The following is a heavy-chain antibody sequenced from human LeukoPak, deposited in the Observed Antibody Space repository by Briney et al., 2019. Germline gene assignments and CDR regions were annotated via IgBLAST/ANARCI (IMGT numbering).Heavy chain of an antibody. CDR1: GGSMGGYS. Sequence: SETLSLTCTVSGGSMGGYSWSWLRQPAGKGLEWIGRIYTSGSTNYNPSLKSRVTMSVDTSKKQFSLKLSSLTAPDTGVYYCARDSVEGYWGQGTLVTVSS. CDR2: IYTSGST. CDR3: ARDSVEGY. D-gene: IGHD1-1*01. J-gene: IGHJ4*02. V-gene: IGHV4-4*07.